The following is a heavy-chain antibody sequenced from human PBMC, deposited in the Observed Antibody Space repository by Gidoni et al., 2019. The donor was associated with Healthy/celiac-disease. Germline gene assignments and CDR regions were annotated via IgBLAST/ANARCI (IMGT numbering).Heavy chain of an antibody. J-gene: IGHJ4*02. Sequence: QVQLVQSGAEVKKPGASGKVSCKASGYTFTSYGISWVRQAPGQGLEWMGWISAYNGNTTYAQKLQGRVTMTTDTATSTAYMELRSLRSDDTAVYYCARAPLHYDYVWGSYRYSDYWGQGTLVTVSS. CDR1: GYTFTSYG. CDR2: ISAYNGNT. D-gene: IGHD3-16*02. CDR3: ARAPLHYDYVWGSYRYSDY. V-gene: IGHV1-18*01.